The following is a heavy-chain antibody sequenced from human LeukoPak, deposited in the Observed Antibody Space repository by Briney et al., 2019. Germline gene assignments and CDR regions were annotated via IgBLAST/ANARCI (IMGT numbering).Heavy chain of an antibody. CDR2: VHPNSGGT. D-gene: IGHD4/OR15-4a*01. Sequence: ASVMLSCKSSGYTFTGYYRHWVRQAPGQGLEWMGWVHPNSGGTNYARKFQDRVTMTRDTSISTTCMELSTLRSDDTAVCYCARGCSGLRYWGQGTLVTVSS. V-gene: IGHV1-2*02. CDR3: ARGCSGLRY. CDR1: GYTFTGYY. J-gene: IGHJ4*02.